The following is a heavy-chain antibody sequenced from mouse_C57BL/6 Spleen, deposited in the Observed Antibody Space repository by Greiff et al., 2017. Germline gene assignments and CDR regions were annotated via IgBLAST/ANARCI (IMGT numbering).Heavy chain of an antibody. V-gene: IGHV6-6*01. CDR2: IRNKANNHAT. Sequence: EVHLVESGGGLVQPGGSMKLSCAASGFTFSDAWMDWVRQSPEKGLEWVAEIRNKANNHATYYAESVKGRFTISRDDSKSSVYLQMNSLRAEDTGIYYCTSIYYDYDDGAWYFDVWGTGTTVTVSS. J-gene: IGHJ1*03. CDR3: TSIYYDYDDGAWYFDV. CDR1: GFTFSDAW. D-gene: IGHD2-4*01.